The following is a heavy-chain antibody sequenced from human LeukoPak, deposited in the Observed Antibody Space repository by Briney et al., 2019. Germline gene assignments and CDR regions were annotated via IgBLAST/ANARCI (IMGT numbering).Heavy chain of an antibody. CDR2: IYHSGST. CDR3: AVNSYGLSLPY. V-gene: IGHV4-4*02. CDR1: GGSISSSNW. D-gene: IGHD5-18*01. J-gene: IGHJ4*02. Sequence: SETLSLTCTVSGGSISSSNWWSWVRQPPGKGLEWIGEIYHSGSTNYNPSLKSRVTISVDKSKNQFSLKLSSVTAADTAVYYCAVNSYGLSLPYWGQGTLVTVSS.